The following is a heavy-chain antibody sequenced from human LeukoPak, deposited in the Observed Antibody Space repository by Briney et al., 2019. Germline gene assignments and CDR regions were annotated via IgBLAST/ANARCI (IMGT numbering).Heavy chain of an antibody. D-gene: IGHD6-13*01. CDR3: ARDLAPSIAAADAFDI. CDR2: ISSISSYI. Sequence: GGSLILSCAASGFTFSSYSMNCVRQAPGKGLEWGSSISSISSYIYYADSVKGRFTISRDNAKNSLYLQMHSRRAEDTAVYYCARDLAPSIAAADAFDIWGQGTMVTVSS. V-gene: IGHV3-21*01. CDR1: GFTFSSYS. J-gene: IGHJ3*02.